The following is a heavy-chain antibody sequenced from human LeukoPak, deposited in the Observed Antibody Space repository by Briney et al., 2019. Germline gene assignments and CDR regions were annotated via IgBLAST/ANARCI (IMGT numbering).Heavy chain of an antibody. D-gene: IGHD6-25*01. Sequence: PGGSLRLSCAASGFTFSSFPMSWVRQAPGKGLQWVSGITGRGGNTYYADSVEGRFTISRDNSKNTLSLQMDSLRAEDTAIYYCARDRAAFDSWGQGTLVTVPS. CDR1: GFTFSSFP. V-gene: IGHV3-23*01. CDR2: ITGRGGNT. CDR3: ARDRAAFDS. J-gene: IGHJ4*02.